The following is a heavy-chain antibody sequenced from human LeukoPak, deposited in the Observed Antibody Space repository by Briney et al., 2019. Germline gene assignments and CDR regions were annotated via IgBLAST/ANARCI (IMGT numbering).Heavy chain of an antibody. CDR3: ARGADFYYYGMDV. CDR1: GGTFSSYT. Sequence: SVKVSCKASGGTFSSYTISWVRQAPGQGLEWMGRIIPILGIANYAQKFQGRVTITADKSTSTAYMELSSLRSEDAAVYYCARGADFYYYGMDVWGQGTTVTVSS. V-gene: IGHV1-69*02. J-gene: IGHJ6*02. CDR2: IIPILGIA.